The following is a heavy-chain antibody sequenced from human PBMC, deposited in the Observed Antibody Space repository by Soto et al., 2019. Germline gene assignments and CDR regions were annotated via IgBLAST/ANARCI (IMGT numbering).Heavy chain of an antibody. CDR2: IYYSGST. D-gene: IGHD3-10*01. CDR3: ARSPFTMVRGVTFDY. Sequence: SETLSLTCTVSGVSISSYYWSWIRQPPGKGLEWIGYIYYSGSTNYNPSLKSRVTISVDTSKNQFSLKLSSVTAADTAVYYCARSPFTMVRGVTFDYWGQGTLVTVSS. CDR1: GVSISSYY. J-gene: IGHJ4*02. V-gene: IGHV4-59*01.